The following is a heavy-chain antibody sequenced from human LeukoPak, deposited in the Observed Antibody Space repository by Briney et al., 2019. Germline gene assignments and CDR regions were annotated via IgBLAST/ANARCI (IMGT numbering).Heavy chain of an antibody. D-gene: IGHD3-10*01. V-gene: IGHV5-51*01. J-gene: IGHJ4*02. Sequence: GESLKISCKGSGYSFTSYRIGWVRQMPGKGLEWMGIIYPGDSDTRYSPSFQGQVTISADKSISTAYLQWSSLKASDTAMYYCAAPGLNYGSGTRLWGQGTLVTVSS. CDR1: GYSFTSYR. CDR3: AAPGLNYGSGTRL. CDR2: IYPGDSDT.